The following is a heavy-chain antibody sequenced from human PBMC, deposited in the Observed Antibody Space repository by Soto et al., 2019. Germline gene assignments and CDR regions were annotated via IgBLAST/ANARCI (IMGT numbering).Heavy chain of an antibody. CDR3: ANSRVRMVRRLVIIPNS. CDR2: ISGHVDAT. V-gene: IGHV3-23*01. D-gene: IGHD3-10*01. J-gene: IGHJ4*02. CDR1: GVPFTGYA. Sequence: RLSCASSGVPFTGYAMSSVRQAPGKGLESVSAISGHVDATFYADSLKGRFTISSDNSKNTLYLHMNSLSAEDTAPYYCANSRVRMVRRLVIIPNSWGQGTLVPVS.